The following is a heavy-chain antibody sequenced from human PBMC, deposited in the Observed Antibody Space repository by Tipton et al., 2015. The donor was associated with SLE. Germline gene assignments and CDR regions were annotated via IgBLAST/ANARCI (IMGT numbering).Heavy chain of an antibody. CDR3: ARDRGSSSTLGFDY. J-gene: IGHJ4*02. V-gene: IGHV4-61*02. D-gene: IGHD6-6*01. Sequence: TLSLTCTVSGGSISSGSYYWSWIRQPAGKGLEWIGRIYTGGSTNYNPPLKSRATISVDTSKNKFSLKLSSVTAADTAVYYCARDRGSSSTLGFDYWGQGTLVTVSS. CDR2: IYTGGST. CDR1: GGSISSGSYY.